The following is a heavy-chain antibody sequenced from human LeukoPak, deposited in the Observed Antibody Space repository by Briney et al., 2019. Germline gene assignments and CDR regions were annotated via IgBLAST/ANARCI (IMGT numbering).Heavy chain of an antibody. J-gene: IGHJ4*02. V-gene: IGHV4-39*07. D-gene: IGHD2-2*01. CDR1: GGSISSSSYY. Sequence: PSETLSLTCTVSGGSISSSSYYWGWNRQPPGKGLEWIGSIYYSGSTYYNPSLKSRVTISVDTSKNQFSLKLSSVTAADTAVYYCARDHNVVVSAAMPFDYWGQGTLVTVSS. CDR2: IYYSGST. CDR3: ARDHNVVVSAAMPFDY.